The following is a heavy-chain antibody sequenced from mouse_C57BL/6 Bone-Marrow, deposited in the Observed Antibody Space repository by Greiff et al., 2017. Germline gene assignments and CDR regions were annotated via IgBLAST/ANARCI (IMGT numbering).Heavy chain of an antibody. J-gene: IGHJ4*01. D-gene: IGHD2-2*01. V-gene: IGHV14-4*01. CDR2: IYPENGDT. Sequence: VQLQQSGAELVRPGASVKLSCTASGFNITDDYMHWVKQRPEQGLEWIGWIYPENGDTEYASKFQGKATLTADTSSNTAYLQLSSLTSEDTAVYYCTTTYLLWFQYAMAYWGQGTLVTVSA. CDR1: GFNITDDY. CDR3: TTTYLLWFQYAMAY.